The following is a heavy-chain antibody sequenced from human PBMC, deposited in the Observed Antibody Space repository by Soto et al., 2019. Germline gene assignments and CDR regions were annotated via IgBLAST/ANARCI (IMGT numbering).Heavy chain of an antibody. D-gene: IGHD3-22*01. CDR1: GYLISSGYY. Sequence: PSETLSLTCSVSGYLISSGYYWGWIRQTPGKGLEWLGSIDYSGRTYYNPSLKSRVSTSVDLSKNQFSLNLRSVTAADPAVYFFARDLSTGYDYYYFGYWGRGTLVAFSS. CDR2: IDYSGRT. V-gene: IGHV4-38-2*02. J-gene: IGHJ4*02. CDR3: ARDLSTGYDYYYFGY.